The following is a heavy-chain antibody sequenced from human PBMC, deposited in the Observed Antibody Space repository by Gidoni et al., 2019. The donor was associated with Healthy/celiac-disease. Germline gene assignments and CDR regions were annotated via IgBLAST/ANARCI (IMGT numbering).Heavy chain of an antibody. J-gene: IGHJ5*02. CDR2: ISWNSGSI. CDR1: GFTFDDYA. V-gene: IGHV3-9*01. CDR3: AKATTVTSNWFDP. D-gene: IGHD4-17*01. Sequence: EVQLVESGGGLVQPGRSLRLYCAASGFTFDDYAMHWVRQAPGKGLEWVSGISWNSGSIGYADSVKGRFTIFRDNAKNSLYLQMNSLRAEDTALYYCAKATTVTSNWFDPWGQGTLVTVSS.